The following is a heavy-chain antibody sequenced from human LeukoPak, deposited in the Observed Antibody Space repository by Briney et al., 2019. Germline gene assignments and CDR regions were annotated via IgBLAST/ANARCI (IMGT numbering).Heavy chain of an antibody. CDR3: ARVGSSSWSDRNWFDP. CDR1: GGSISSYY. V-gene: IGHV4-34*01. J-gene: IGHJ5*02. Sequence: PSETLSLTCTVSGGSISSYYWSWIRQPPGKGLEWIGEINQSGNTNYNSSLKSRVTISVDTSKNWFSLRLSSVTAADTAVYYCARVGSSSWSDRNWFDPWGQGTLVTVSS. D-gene: IGHD6-13*01. CDR2: INQSGNT.